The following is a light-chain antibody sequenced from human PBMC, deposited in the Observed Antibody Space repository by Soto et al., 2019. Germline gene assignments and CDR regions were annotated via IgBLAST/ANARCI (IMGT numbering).Light chain of an antibody. J-gene: IGKJ1*01. CDR2: GTS. CDR3: QQYTTSSWT. CDR1: QSVGSSY. V-gene: IGKV3-20*01. Sequence: EVVLTQSPGTLSLYTGERATLSCRASQSVGSSYLAWYQQKPGQAPRVLIYGTSSRATGIPDRFSGSGSGTDFTLTISRLEPEDFAVYYCQQYTTSSWTFGQGTKVDIK.